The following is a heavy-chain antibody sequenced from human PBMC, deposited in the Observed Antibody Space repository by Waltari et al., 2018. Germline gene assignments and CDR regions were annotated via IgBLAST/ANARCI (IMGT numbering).Heavy chain of an antibody. CDR3: ARGGDYYYYYYMDV. CDR1: GFTFSSYA. D-gene: IGHD3-10*01. CDR2: ISYDGSNK. V-gene: IGHV3-30-3*01. Sequence: QVQLVESGGGVVQPGRSLRLSCAASGFTFSSYAMHWVRQAPGKGLEWVAVISYDGSNKYYADSVKGRFTISRDNSKNTLYLQMNSLRAEDTAVYYCARGGDYYYYYYMDVWGKGTTVTVSS. J-gene: IGHJ6*03.